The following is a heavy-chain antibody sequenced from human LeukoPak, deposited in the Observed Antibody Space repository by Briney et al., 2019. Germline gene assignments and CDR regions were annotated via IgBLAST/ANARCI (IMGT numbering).Heavy chain of an antibody. CDR2: INPRDGTT. Sequence: GASVKVSCKTSGYIFTNYYIHWVRQAPGQGLEWMGMINPRDGTTSHAQKFQGRVTMTRDTSTNTVYMELSGLTSEDTAFYHCARGPYGTGPLSPHYYYSMDVWGQGTTVTVSS. V-gene: IGHV1-46*01. CDR3: ARGPYGTGPLSPHYYYSMDV. CDR1: GYIFTNYY. J-gene: IGHJ6*02. D-gene: IGHD3-10*01.